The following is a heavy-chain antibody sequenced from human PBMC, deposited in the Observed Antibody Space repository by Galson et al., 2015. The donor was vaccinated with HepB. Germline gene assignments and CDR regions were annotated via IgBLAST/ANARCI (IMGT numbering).Heavy chain of an antibody. CDR1: GFTFSSYW. J-gene: IGHJ4*02. Sequence: SLRLSCAASGFTFSSYWMSWVRQAPGKGLEWVANINPNGSTKYYVDTVKGRFTISRDNAKNSLYMQMNSLRAEDTAVYYCAREGGGVLTGTFGLDYWGQGTLVTVSS. D-gene: IGHD1-7*01. V-gene: IGHV3-7*01. CDR2: INPNGSTK. CDR3: AREGGGVLTGTFGLDY.